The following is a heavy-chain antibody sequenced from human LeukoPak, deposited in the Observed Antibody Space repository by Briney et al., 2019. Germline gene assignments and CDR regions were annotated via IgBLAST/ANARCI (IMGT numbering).Heavy chain of an antibody. CDR3: ARDPLGTILGVSTPYWYFDL. CDR1: GGSISSYY. J-gene: IGHJ2*01. V-gene: IGHV4-59*01. D-gene: IGHD3-3*01. CDR2: IYYSGST. Sequence: SETLSLTCTVSGGSISSYYWSWIRQPPGKGLEWIGYIYYSGSTNYNPSLKSRVTISVDTSKNQFSLKLSSVTAADTAVYYCARDPLGTILGVSTPYWYFDLWGRGTLVTVSS.